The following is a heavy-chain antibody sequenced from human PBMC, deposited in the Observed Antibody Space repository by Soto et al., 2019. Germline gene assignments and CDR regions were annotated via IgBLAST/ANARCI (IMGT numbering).Heavy chain of an antibody. D-gene: IGHD3-16*01. CDR3: TRDIGGRGGY. CDR1: GFTFSTYW. V-gene: IGHV3-74*01. J-gene: IGHJ4*02. CDR2: INEDGSTI. Sequence: EVQLVESGGGLVQPGGSLRLSCAASGFTFSTYWMHWVRQAPGKGLVWVSRINEDGSTINYADSVKGRFTISRDNAKNTLYLEGKSVGAEDTVVYYCTRDIGGRGGYWGQGTLVTVSS.